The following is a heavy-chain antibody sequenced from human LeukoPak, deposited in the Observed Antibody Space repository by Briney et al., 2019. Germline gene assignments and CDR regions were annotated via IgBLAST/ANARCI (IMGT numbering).Heavy chain of an antibody. CDR2: ISWDGGGT. Sequence: GGSLRLSCAASGFTFDDYAMHWVRQAPGKGLEWVSLISWDGGGTYYADSVKGRFTISRDNSKNSLYLQMNSLGPEDTALYFCARGGYRSTQTRFDYWGQGTLVTVSS. CDR3: ARGGYRSTQTRFDY. V-gene: IGHV3-43D*03. J-gene: IGHJ4*02. D-gene: IGHD6-13*01. CDR1: GFTFDDYA.